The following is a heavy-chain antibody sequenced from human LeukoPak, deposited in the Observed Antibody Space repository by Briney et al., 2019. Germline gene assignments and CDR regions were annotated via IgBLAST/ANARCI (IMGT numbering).Heavy chain of an antibody. CDR1: GFTFSSSC. CDR3: VKSDYFDP. V-gene: IGHV3-74*01. Sequence: GGSLRLSCAASGFTFSSSCMNWVRQAPGKGLVWVSRIKRDESTATYADSVRGRFSISRDNAKNSVYLQMNSLRAEDTAVYYCVKSDYFDPWGQGTLVIVSS. J-gene: IGHJ5*02. D-gene: IGHD4/OR15-4a*01. CDR2: IKRDESTA.